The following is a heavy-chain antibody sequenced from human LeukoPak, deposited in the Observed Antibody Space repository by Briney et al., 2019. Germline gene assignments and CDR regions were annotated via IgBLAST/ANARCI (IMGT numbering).Heavy chain of an antibody. CDR3: ARVLLITASAVHAFDI. V-gene: IGHV4-61*02. CDR2: IYSSGST. J-gene: IGHJ3*02. Sequence: PSETLSLTCSVSGGSFSSTSYYWSWIRQPAGKGLEWIGRIYSSGSTIYNPSLKSRVSMSIDTSKNQFSLKLTSVTAADTAVYYCARVLLITASAVHAFDIWGQGTMVTVSP. CDR1: GGSFSSTSYY. D-gene: IGHD1-20*01.